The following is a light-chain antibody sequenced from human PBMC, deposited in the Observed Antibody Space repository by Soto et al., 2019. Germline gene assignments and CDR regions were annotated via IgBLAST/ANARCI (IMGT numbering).Light chain of an antibody. Sequence: EIVLTQSPGTLSLSPGEGATLSCRASQTVNSNYLAWYQQKPGQAPRLVISGTSNRATGIPDRFSGSGSGTAFTLIIRRLEPEDFAVYYCQQYGNSLTFGGGTQVE. J-gene: IGKJ4*01. CDR3: QQYGNSLT. CDR2: GTS. CDR1: QTVNSNY. V-gene: IGKV3-20*01.